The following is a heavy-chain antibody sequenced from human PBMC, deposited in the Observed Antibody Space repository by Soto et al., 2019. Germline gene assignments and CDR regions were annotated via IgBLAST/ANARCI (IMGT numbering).Heavy chain of an antibody. Sequence: EVRLEESGGGLVKPGESLRLSCEASGFTFSTYTMTWVRQAPGKGLEWVSSMSASSPYIHYADSVRGRFTISRDNAKNLLYLQMSSLRVEDTAVYYWARDYVSCSSARCQFDSWGQGTLVTVSS. D-gene: IGHD3-10*02. J-gene: IGHJ4*02. CDR3: ARDYVSCSSARCQFDS. CDR2: MSASSPYI. CDR1: GFTFSTYT. V-gene: IGHV3-21*02.